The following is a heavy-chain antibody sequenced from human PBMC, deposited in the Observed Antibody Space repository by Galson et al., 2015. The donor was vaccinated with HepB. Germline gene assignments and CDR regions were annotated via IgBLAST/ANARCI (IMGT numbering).Heavy chain of an antibody. D-gene: IGHD3-3*01. CDR1: GFRFSDYW. V-gene: IGHV3-7*03. CDR2: MKTEGFGI. J-gene: IGHJ4*02. Sequence: SLRLSCAASGFRFSDYWMSWVRQAPGKGPEWVANMKTEGFGIRYADSVRGRFTISRDNPKNSMYLQMDSLRVEDTAVYYCVRDRGFGVDDYWGQGTLITVSS. CDR3: VRDRGFGVDDY.